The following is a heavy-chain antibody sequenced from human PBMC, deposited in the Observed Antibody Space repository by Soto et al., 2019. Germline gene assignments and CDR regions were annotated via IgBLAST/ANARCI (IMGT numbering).Heavy chain of an antibody. V-gene: IGHV3-30-3*01. CDR3: ARDPTYYDFWSGYRYHFDY. D-gene: IGHD3-3*01. J-gene: IGHJ4*02. Sequence: HPGGSLRLSCAASGFTFSSYAMHWVRQAPGKGLEWVAVISYDGSNKYYADSVKGRFTISRDNSKNTLYLQMNSLRAEDTAVYYCARDPTYYDFWSGYRYHFDYWGQGTLVTVSS. CDR2: ISYDGSNK. CDR1: GFTFSSYA.